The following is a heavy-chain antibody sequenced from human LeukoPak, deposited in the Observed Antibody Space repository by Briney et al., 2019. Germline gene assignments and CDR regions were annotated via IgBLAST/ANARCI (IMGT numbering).Heavy chain of an antibody. V-gene: IGHV6-1*01. D-gene: IGHD6-13*01. CDR3: ARVAGASFDY. CDR2: TYYRYRWYN. J-gene: IGHJ4*02. Sequence: SQTLSLTCAISGYSFSSNSVAWNWITHSPSRGLEWLGRTYYRYRWYNDYAVSVKSRITINPDTSKNQFSLQLNSVTPEDTDVYYCARVAGASFDYWGQGTLVSVSS. CDR1: GYSFSSNSVA.